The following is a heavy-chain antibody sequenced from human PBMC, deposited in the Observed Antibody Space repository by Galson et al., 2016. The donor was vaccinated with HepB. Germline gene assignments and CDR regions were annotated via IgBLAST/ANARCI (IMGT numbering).Heavy chain of an antibody. CDR1: GYTFTGYF. Sequence: SVKVSCKASGYTFTGYFVHWVRQAPGQGLEWMGWINPNSGDTNYAQKFQGSVTMTRDTSSTTVNLDLSGLGSDDTAVYYCARDFYDSTGYRIRGPFDIWGQGTMVTVSS. V-gene: IGHV1-2*02. D-gene: IGHD3-22*01. CDR3: ARDFYDSTGYRIRGPFDI. J-gene: IGHJ3*02. CDR2: INPNSGDT.